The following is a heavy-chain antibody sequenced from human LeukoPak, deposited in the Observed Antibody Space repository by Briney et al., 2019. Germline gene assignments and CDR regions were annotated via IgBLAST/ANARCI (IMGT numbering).Heavy chain of an antibody. CDR1: GITLSNYG. CDR3: AKRGVVIRVILVGFHKEAYYFDS. D-gene: IGHD3-22*01. J-gene: IGHJ4*02. Sequence: GGSLRLSCVVSGITLSNYGMSWVRQAPGKGLEWVSGISERGGSTNYADSVKGRFTISRDNPKNTLYLQMNSLRAEDTAVYFCAKRGVVIRVILVGFHKEAYYFDSWGQGALVTVSS. V-gene: IGHV3-23*01. CDR2: ISERGGST.